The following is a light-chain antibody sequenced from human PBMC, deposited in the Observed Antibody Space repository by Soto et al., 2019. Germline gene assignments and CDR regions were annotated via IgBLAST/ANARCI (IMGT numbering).Light chain of an antibody. CDR2: EVS. Sequence: QSALTQPPSVSGSPGQSVTISCPGTSSDVGSYNRVSWYQQSLGTAPKLMIYEVSTRPSGVPDRFSGSRSGNTASLTISGLQAEDEAHDYCGSFTSRNTHVFGTGTKVTVL. CDR3: GSFTSRNTHV. V-gene: IGLV2-18*02. J-gene: IGLJ1*01. CDR1: SSDVGSYNR.